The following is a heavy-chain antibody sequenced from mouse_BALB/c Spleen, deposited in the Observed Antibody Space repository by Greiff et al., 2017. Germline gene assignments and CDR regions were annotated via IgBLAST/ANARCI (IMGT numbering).Heavy chain of an antibody. CDR2: ISSGGST. CDR3: ARNYYDYAELFAY. Sequence: EVQLVESGGGLVKPGGSLKLSCAASGFTFSSYAMSWVRQTPEKRLEWVASISSGGSTYYPDSVKGRFTISRDNARNILYLQMSSLRSEDTAMYYCARNYYDYAELFAYWGQGTLVTVSA. D-gene: IGHD2-4*01. V-gene: IGHV5-6-5*01. CDR1: GFTFSSYA. J-gene: IGHJ3*01.